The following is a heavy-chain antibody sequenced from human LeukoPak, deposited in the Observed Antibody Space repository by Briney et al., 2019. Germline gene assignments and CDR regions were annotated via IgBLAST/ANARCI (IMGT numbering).Heavy chain of an antibody. J-gene: IGHJ4*02. CDR3: ARGGAFCSITTCHEFDH. V-gene: IGHV1-2*02. D-gene: IGHD2-2*01. CDR1: GYTFTGSY. Sequence: ASVKVSCKTSGYTFTGSYLHWVRQVPGQGRKGLGWTNPSTGGTKSAQQFEGRVTMTRDTSNTTRYLELRSLRLDDTATYYCARGGAFCSITTCHEFDHWGQGTLVIVSS. CDR2: TNPSTGGT.